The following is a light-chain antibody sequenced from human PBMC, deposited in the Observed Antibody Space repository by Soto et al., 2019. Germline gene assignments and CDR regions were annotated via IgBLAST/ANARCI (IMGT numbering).Light chain of an antibody. CDR3: QQYNNWPIT. Sequence: EIVMTQSPATLSVSPGERATLSCRASQSVSSNLAWYQQKPGQAPRLLIYGTSTGATGFPARFSGSGSGTEFTLPISSLQSEDFAVYYCQQYNNWPITFGQGTRLEIK. V-gene: IGKV3-15*01. CDR1: QSVSSN. J-gene: IGKJ5*01. CDR2: GTS.